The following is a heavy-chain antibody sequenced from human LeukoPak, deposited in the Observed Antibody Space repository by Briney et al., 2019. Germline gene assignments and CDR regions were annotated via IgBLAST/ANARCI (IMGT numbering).Heavy chain of an antibody. CDR2: IWSGSTTG. CDR3: ARDIWNDARYFMDV. J-gene: IGHJ6*03. CDR1: GFIFSDHG. Sequence: PGGSLRLSCAASGFIFSDHGMHWVRQAPGKGSEWVALIWSGSTTGLHSASVEGRFTISRDRNTLYLQMNSLKAEDSAVYFCARDIWNDARYFMDVWGIGTTVTVSS. V-gene: IGHV3-33*01. D-gene: IGHD1-1*01.